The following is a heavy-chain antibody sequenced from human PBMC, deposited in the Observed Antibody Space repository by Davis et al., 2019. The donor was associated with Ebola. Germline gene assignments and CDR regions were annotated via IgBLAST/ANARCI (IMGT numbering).Heavy chain of an antibody. D-gene: IGHD3-10*01. J-gene: IGHJ4*02. CDR1: GDSVSSNSPA. CDR2: TYYRSKWYN. CDR3: ARDKDYYGPDN. V-gene: IGHV6-1*01. Sequence: HSQTLSLTCAISGDSVSSNSPAWNWIRQSPSRGLEWLGRTYYRSKWYNDYAVSVKSRITINPDTSKNHFSLHLNSVTPEDTAVYYCARDKDYYGPDNWGRGTLVTVSS.